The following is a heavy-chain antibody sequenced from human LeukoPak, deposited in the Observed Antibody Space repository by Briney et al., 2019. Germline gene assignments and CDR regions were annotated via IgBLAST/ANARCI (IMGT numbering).Heavy chain of an antibody. CDR2: IFYSGST. D-gene: IGHD3-9*01. Sequence: PSETLSLTCTVSGGSISTSNYYWGWVRQPPGKALEWIGNIFYSGSTYYSPSLKSRVTISLDTSRNQFSLKLNSVTAADTAVYYCASLYYDILTGYYSELNWFDPWGQGTLVTVSS. V-gene: IGHV4-39*01. CDR1: GGSISTSNYY. CDR3: ASLYYDILTGYYSELNWFDP. J-gene: IGHJ5*02.